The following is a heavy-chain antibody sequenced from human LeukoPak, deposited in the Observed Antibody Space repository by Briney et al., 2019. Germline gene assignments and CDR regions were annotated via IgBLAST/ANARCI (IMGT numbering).Heavy chain of an antibody. CDR3: ARGHTMVRGVFKNWFDP. J-gene: IGHJ5*02. D-gene: IGHD3-10*01. CDR1: GYTFTGYY. V-gene: IGHV1-2*02. Sequence: ASVKVSCKASGYTFTGYYMHWVRQAPGQGLEWMGWINPNSGGTNYAQKFQGRVTMTRDTSISTDYMELSRLRSDDTAVYYCARGHTMVRGVFKNWFDPWGQGTLVTVSS. CDR2: INPNSGGT.